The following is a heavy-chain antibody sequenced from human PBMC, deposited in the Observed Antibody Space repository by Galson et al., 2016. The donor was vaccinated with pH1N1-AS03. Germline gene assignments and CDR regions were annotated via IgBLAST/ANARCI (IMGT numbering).Heavy chain of an antibody. CDR3: ARDRDGSDYFDS. D-gene: IGHD5-24*01. CDR2: ISSSGSIF. CDR1: GFIFSSYS. J-gene: IGHJ4*02. Sequence: SLRLSCAASGFIFSSYSMNWVRQAPGKGLEWVSYISSSGSIFQYADSVKGRFTISRDNARNSLYLQMDSLRAEDTAVYYCARDRDGSDYFDSWGQGTLVTVSS. V-gene: IGHV3-48*03.